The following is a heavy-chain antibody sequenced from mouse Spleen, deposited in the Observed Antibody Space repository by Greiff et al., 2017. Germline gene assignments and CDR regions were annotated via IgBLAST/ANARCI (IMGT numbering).Heavy chain of an antibody. CDR3: ARNDYGSSYYYFDY. CDR2: IWSGGST. J-gene: IGHJ2*01. CDR1: GFSLTSYG. V-gene: IGHV2-2*01. D-gene: IGHD1-1*01. Sequence: QVQLKQSGPGLVQPSQSLSITCTVSGFSLTSYGVHWVRQSPGKGLEWLGVIWSGGSTDYNAAFISRLSISKDNSKSQVFFKMNSLQADDTAIYYCARNDYGSSYYYFDYWGQGTTLTVSS.